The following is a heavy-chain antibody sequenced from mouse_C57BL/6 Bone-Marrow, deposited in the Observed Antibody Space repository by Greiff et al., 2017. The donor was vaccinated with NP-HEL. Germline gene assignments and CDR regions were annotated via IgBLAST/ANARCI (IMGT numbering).Heavy chain of an antibody. CDR2: IDPENGDT. Sequence: VQLQQSGAELVRPGASVKLSCTASGFSIKDDYMHWVKQRPEQGLEWIGWIDPENGDTEYASKFQGKATITADTSSNTAYLQLSSLTSEDTAVYYCTTGLYYYGSSSDYWGQGTTLTVSS. D-gene: IGHD1-1*01. CDR3: TTGLYYYGSSSDY. V-gene: IGHV14-4*01. J-gene: IGHJ2*01. CDR1: GFSIKDDY.